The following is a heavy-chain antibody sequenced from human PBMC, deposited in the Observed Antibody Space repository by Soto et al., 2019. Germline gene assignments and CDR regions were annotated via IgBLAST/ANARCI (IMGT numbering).Heavy chain of an antibody. Sequence: GESLKISCKGSGYSFTSYWISWVRQMPGKGLEWMGRIDPSDSYTNYSPSFQGHVTISADKSISTAYLQWSSLKAPDTAMYYCASPGSIYYYYGMDVWGQGTTVTVSS. J-gene: IGHJ6*02. CDR3: ASPGSIYYYYGMDV. CDR1: GYSFTSYW. CDR2: IDPSDSYT. V-gene: IGHV5-10-1*01.